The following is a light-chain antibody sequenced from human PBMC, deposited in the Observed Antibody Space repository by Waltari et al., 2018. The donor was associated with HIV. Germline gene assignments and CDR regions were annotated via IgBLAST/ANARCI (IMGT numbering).Light chain of an antibody. V-gene: IGKV1-39*01. Sequence: DIQMTQSPSSLSASVGDRVTITCRASRSVGTSLHWYGQMAGGVPDLIIHTASDLRDGVPSSVSGSGYGTIFTLTIYSLQPEDVSTYYCQQTSDFPRTFGQGTRVEI. CDR3: QQTSDFPRT. J-gene: IGKJ1*01. CDR2: TAS. CDR1: RSVGTS.